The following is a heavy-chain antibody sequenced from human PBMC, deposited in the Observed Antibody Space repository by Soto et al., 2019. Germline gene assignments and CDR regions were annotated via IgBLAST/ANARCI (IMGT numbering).Heavy chain of an antibody. CDR2: ISYDGSNK. D-gene: IGHD2-15*01. CDR3: AKGHPGGSCYSGLDC. V-gene: IGHV3-30*18. J-gene: IGHJ4*02. Sequence: WGSLRLSCAASGFTFCSYGMHWGLQSPLKGLECVAVISYDGSNKYYADSVKGRFTISRDNSKNTVYLQMNSLRADDTAVYYCAKGHPGGSCYSGLDCWGQGTLVTVSS. CDR1: GFTFCSYG.